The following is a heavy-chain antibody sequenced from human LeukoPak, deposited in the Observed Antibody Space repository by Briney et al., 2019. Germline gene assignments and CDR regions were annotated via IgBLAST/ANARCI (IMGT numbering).Heavy chain of an antibody. J-gene: IGHJ4*02. D-gene: IGHD3-3*01. V-gene: IGHV3-74*01. CDR1: GFTFSRYW. Sequence: GGSLRLSCAASGFTFSRYWMHWVRQAPGKGLVWVSRITSDGSSTSYADSVRGRFTISRDNAKNTAYLQMNSLRAEDTAVYYCAGGEYDFWSGYYLGGLYWGQGTLVTVSS. CDR2: ITSDGSST. CDR3: AGGEYDFWSGYYLGGLY.